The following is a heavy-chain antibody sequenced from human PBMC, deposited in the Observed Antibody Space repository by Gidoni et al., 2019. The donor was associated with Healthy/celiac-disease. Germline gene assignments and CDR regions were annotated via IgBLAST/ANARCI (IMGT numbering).Heavy chain of an antibody. CDR2: SSGSGGST. CDR3: AAHCSSTSCSTALYYYYGMDV. D-gene: IGHD2-2*01. Sequence: EVQLLESGGGLVQPGGSLRLYCAASGFTFSSYAMSWVRQAPGKGLEWVSASSGSGGSTYYADSVKGRFTISRDNSKNTLYLQMNSLRAEDTAVYYCAAHCSSTSCSTALYYYYGMDVWGQGTTVTVSS. V-gene: IGHV3-23*01. J-gene: IGHJ6*02. CDR1: GFTFSSYA.